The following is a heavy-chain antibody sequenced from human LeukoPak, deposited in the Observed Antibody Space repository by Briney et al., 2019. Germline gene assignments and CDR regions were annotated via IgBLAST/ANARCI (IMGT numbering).Heavy chain of an antibody. CDR1: GDSISRSTYY. Sequence: SETLSLTCTVSGDSISRSTYYWAWIRQPPGKGLEWIGSVYYGRSPYFNPSLESRATISVDTSKNHFSLKMSSVTAADTAVYYCARATYYYDSSGYYFDYWGQGTLVTVSS. J-gene: IGHJ4*02. V-gene: IGHV4-39*02. CDR3: ARATYYYDSSGYYFDY. CDR2: VYYGRSP. D-gene: IGHD3-22*01.